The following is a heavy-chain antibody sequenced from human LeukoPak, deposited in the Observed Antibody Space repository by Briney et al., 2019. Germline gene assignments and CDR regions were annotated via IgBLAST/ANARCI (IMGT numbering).Heavy chain of an antibody. J-gene: IGHJ6*02. V-gene: IGHV1-69*01. CDR3: ARDIPHYYDSSGYYFSPTYYYYGMDV. CDR1: GGTFSSYA. Sequence: ASVKVSCKASGGTFSSYAISWVRQAPGQGLEWMGGIIPIFGTANYAQKFQGRVTITADESTSTAYMELSSLRSEDTAVYYCARDIPHYYDSSGYYFSPTYYYYGMDVWGQGTTVTVSS. D-gene: IGHD3-22*01. CDR2: IIPIFGTA.